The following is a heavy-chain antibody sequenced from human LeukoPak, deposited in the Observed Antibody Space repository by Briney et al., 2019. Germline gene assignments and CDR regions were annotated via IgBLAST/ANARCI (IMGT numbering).Heavy chain of an antibody. CDR3: ARRYSSGWYALFDS. D-gene: IGHD6-19*01. CDR1: GYTFTSND. Sequence: GASVKVSCKASGYTFTSNDIKWVRQVTGQGLEWMGWMNPNSGNTGYARKFQGRVTMTRNTSITTAYMELNSLRSEDTAVYYCARRYSSGWYALFDSWGQGTLVTVSS. CDR2: MNPNSGNT. J-gene: IGHJ4*02. V-gene: IGHV1-8*01.